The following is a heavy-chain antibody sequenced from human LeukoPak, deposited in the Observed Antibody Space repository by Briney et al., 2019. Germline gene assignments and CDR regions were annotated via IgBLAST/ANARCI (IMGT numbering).Heavy chain of an antibody. Sequence: GGSLRLSCAASGFTFSSYEMNWVRQAPGKGLEWVSYISSSGSTIYYADSVKGRFTISRDNAKNSLYLQMNSLGAEDTAVYYCAELGITMIGGVWGKGTTVTISS. J-gene: IGHJ6*04. V-gene: IGHV3-48*03. CDR3: AELGITMIGGV. CDR1: GFTFSSYE. D-gene: IGHD3-10*02. CDR2: ISSSGSTI.